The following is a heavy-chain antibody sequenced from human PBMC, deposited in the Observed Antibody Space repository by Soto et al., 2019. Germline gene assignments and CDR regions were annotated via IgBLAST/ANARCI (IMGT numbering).Heavy chain of an antibody. D-gene: IGHD4-4*01. J-gene: IGHJ6*02. CDR3: ANKDRNYSSFYSTMDF. CDR2: ISYDGSLQ. V-gene: IGHV3-30*18. Sequence: QVQLVESGGGVVQPGRSLRLSCAASGFTFSSYGMHWVRQTPGKGLGWVALISYDGSLQYYEDSVKGLFTISRDNSMNPLYLQINSLRDEDTAVYYCANKDRNYSSFYSTMDFWCQGTTVTVSS. CDR1: GFTFSSYG.